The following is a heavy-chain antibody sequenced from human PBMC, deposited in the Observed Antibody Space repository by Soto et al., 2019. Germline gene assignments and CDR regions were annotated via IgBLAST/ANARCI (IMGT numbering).Heavy chain of an antibody. CDR3: ARLYYYDSSGYTFDY. CDR2: IYYSGST. D-gene: IGHD3-22*01. J-gene: IGHJ4*02. CDR1: GGSISSGGYY. V-gene: IGHV4-31*03. Sequence: PSETLSLTCTVSGGSISSGGYYWSWIRRHPGKGLEWIGYIYYSGSTYYNPSLKSRVTISVDTSKNQFSLKLSSVTAADTAVYYCARLYYYDSSGYTFDYWGQGTLVTVSS.